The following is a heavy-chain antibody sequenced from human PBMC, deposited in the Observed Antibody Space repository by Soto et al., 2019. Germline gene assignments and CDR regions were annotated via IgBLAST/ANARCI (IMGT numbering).Heavy chain of an antibody. Sequence: SETLSLTCAVSGGSISSSSYYWGRIRQPPGKGLEWIGSIYYSGSTYYNPSLKSRVTISVDTSTSTAYMELRSLRSDDTAVYYCARDHRYDSSGYHPHFDYWGQGTLVTVSS. V-gene: IGHV4-39*02. D-gene: IGHD3-22*01. CDR3: ARDHRYDSSGYHPHFDY. J-gene: IGHJ4*02. CDR1: GGSISSSSYY. CDR2: IYYSGST.